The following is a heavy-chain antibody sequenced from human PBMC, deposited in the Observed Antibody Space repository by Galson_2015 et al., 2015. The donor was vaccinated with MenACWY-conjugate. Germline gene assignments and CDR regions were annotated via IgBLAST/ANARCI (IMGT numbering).Heavy chain of an antibody. V-gene: IGHV3-11*06. CDR2: ISSSGSYT. J-gene: IGHJ4*02. CDR1: GFSFSDFY. CDR3: VRSDHGDFAFFRH. D-gene: IGHD3-10*01. Sequence: SLRLSCAASGFSFSDFYMTWIRQAPGKGPEWIAYISSSGSYTKYGDSVKGRISISRDNVNNSLFLQMDSLKTEDTAVYYCVRSDHGDFAFFRHWGQGRLVTVSS.